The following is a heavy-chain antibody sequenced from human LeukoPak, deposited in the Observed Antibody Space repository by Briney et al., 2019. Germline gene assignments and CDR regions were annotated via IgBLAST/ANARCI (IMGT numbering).Heavy chain of an antibody. CDR1: GYSFTTYW. D-gene: IGHD5-18*01. V-gene: IGHV5-51*01. J-gene: IGHJ5*02. Sequence: GESLKISCKASGYSFTTYWIAWVRQMPGKGLEWMGITYPGDSDTRYSPSFQGQVTISADKSFSTAYLQWSSLKASDTAMYYCARRGYAREWFDPWGQGTLVTVSS. CDR3: ARRGYAREWFDP. CDR2: TYPGDSDT.